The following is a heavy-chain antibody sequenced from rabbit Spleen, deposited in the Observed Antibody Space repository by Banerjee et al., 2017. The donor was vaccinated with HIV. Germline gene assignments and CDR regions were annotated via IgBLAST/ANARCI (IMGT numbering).Heavy chain of an antibody. CDR3: ARDPNYASGHYIYSF. CDR2: IWTGSTSIT. Sequence: QLLEESGGGLVQPGASLTLTCTASGFSFTSGYDMCWVRQATGKGLEWIGTIWTGSTSITWYANWALGRFTISKTSSTTVTLQLNSLTAADTATYFCARDPNYASGHYIYSFWGPGTLVTVS. CDR1: GFSFTSGYD. J-gene: IGHJ4*01. V-gene: IGHV1S40*01. D-gene: IGHD1-1*01.